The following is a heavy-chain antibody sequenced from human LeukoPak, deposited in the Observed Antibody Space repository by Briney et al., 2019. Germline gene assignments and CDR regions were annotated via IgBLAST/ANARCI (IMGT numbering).Heavy chain of an antibody. V-gene: IGHV4-34*01. CDR3: ARGYGSGSYYNVRPFDY. J-gene: IGHJ4*02. Sequence: PSETLSLTCAVYGGSFSGYYCSWIRQPPGKGLEWIGEINHSGSTNYNPSLKSRVTISVDTSKNQFSPKLSSVTAADTAVYYCARGYGSGSYYNVRPFDYWGQGTLVTVSS. CDR2: INHSGST. CDR1: GGSFSGYY. D-gene: IGHD3-10*01.